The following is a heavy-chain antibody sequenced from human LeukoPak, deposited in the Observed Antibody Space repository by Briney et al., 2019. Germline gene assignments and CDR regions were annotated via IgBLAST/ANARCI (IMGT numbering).Heavy chain of an antibody. D-gene: IGHD3-22*01. CDR2: ISAYNGNT. J-gene: IGHJ5*02. CDR3: AVNYYDSSGYYYTWFDP. CDR1: GFTFTSYG. V-gene: IGHV1-18*01. Sequence: GGTLRLSCAASGFTFTSYGISWVRQAPGQGLEWMGWISAYNGNTNYAQKLQGRVTMTTDTSTSTAYMELRSLRSDDTAVYYCAVNYYDSSGYYYTWFDPWGQGTLVTVSS.